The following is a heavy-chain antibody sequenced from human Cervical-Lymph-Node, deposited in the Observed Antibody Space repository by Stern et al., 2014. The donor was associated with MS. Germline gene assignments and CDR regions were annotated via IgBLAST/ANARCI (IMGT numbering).Heavy chain of an antibody. CDR1: GDTFINFG. J-gene: IGHJ6*02. CDR3: ARDNDDNGMDV. D-gene: IGHD1-1*01. V-gene: IGHV1-69*01. CDR2: IIPMFGTT. Sequence: VQLLQSGAEVKKPGSSVKVSCTASGDTFINFGISWVRQAPGQGLEWMGGIIPMFGTTEYVQKFQGRVSISADESATTVYMELSSLRSEDTAVYYCARDNDDNGMDVWGQGTTVNVSS.